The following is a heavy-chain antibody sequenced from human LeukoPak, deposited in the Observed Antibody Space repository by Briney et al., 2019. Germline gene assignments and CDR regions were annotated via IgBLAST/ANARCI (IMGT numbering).Heavy chain of an antibody. J-gene: IGHJ5*01. CDR2: INPSGGST. D-gene: IGHD1-26*01. CDR3: ARSGTYNWFDS. V-gene: IGHV1-46*01. CDR1: GYTFTSYY. Sequence: ASVKVSCKASGYTFTSYYMHWVRQAPGQGLEWMGIINPSGGSTSYAQKFQGRVTMTRDMSTSTVYMELSSLRFEDTALYYCARSGTYNWFDSWGQGTLVTVSS.